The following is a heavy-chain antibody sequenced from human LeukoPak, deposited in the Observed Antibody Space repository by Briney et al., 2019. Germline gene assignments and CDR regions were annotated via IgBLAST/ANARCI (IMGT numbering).Heavy chain of an antibody. CDR1: GASITDFY. J-gene: IGHJ5*02. D-gene: IGHD1-26*01. Sequence: SETLSLTCTVSGASITDFYYYWIRQSPGKGLESIGHIRYGGRTNYNPSLESRLTISLDTSKNQVSLTLSSVNAADTAVYFCARRIVGTGWGQENWLDPWGQGTLVTVSS. V-gene: IGHV4-59*12. CDR2: IRYGGRT. CDR3: ARRIVGTGWGQENWLDP.